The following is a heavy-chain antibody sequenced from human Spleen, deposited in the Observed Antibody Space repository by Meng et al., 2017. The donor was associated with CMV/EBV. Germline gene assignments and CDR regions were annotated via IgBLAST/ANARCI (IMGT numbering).Heavy chain of an antibody. J-gene: IGHJ4*02. CDR1: GFTFSSYA. Sequence: LFCAASGFTFSSYAMSWVRQAPGKGLEWVSRINYDASSPGYADSVKGRFALSRDNAKNTVYLEMNNLRDDDTAVYYCARDPHFGALDHWGQGTLVTVSS. CDR2: INYDASSP. CDR3: ARDPHFGALDH. V-gene: IGHV3-74*01. D-gene: IGHD3-10*01.